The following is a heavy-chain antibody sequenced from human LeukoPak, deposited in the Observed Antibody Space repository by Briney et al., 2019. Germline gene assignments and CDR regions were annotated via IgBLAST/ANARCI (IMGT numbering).Heavy chain of an antibody. CDR3: ARDRRHSSDYYYER. J-gene: IGHJ4*02. V-gene: IGHV1-69*11. D-gene: IGHD3-22*01. CDR1: GCTLSSYA. CDR2: LIPILGTA. Sequence: SVTVPCQPSGCTLSSYAISWVRQAPGQGLEWMGMLIPILGTANYAQKFQGRVTITTDESTSTAYMELTSLRSEDTAIYYCARDRRHSSDYYYERWGQGTLVTVS.